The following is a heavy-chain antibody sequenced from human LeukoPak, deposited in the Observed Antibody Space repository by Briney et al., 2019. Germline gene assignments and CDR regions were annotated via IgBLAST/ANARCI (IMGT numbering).Heavy chain of an antibody. CDR2: INPNSGGT. Sequence: ASVKVSCKASGYTFTGYYMHWVRQAPGQGLEWMGWINPNSGGTNYAQKFQGRGTMTRDTSISTAYMELSRLRSDDTAVYYCARDKAENYDFWSGYSNYYYYMDVWGKGTTVTVSS. CDR3: ARDKAENYDFWSGYSNYYYYMDV. J-gene: IGHJ6*03. CDR1: GYTFTGYY. V-gene: IGHV1-2*02. D-gene: IGHD3-3*01.